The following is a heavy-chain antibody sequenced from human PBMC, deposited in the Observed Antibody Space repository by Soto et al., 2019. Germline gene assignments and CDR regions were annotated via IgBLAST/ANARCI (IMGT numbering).Heavy chain of an antibody. CDR2: IYYSGST. CDR3: ARISSSRGGVRAFDI. D-gene: IGHD6-13*01. CDR1: GGSISSYY. Sequence: QVQLQESGPGLVKPSETLSLTCTVSGGSISSYYWSWIRQPPGKGLEWIGYIYYSGSTNYNPSLKSRVPISVDTSKNQFSLKLSSVTAADTAVYYCARISSSRGGVRAFDIWGQGTMVTVSS. V-gene: IGHV4-59*08. J-gene: IGHJ3*02.